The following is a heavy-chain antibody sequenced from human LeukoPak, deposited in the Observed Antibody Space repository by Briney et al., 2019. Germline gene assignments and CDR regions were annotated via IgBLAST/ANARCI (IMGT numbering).Heavy chain of an antibody. CDR1: GGSISSGGYY. CDR2: IYYSGST. D-gene: IGHD2-2*01. Sequence: SETLSLTCTVSGGSISSGGYYWSWIRQHPGKGLEWIGYIYYSGSTYYNPSLKSRVTISVDTFKNQFYLKLSSVTAADTAVYYCARDLRYCSSTSCYSPNYFDYWGQGTLVTVSS. V-gene: IGHV4-31*03. CDR3: ARDLRYCSSTSCYSPNYFDY. J-gene: IGHJ4*02.